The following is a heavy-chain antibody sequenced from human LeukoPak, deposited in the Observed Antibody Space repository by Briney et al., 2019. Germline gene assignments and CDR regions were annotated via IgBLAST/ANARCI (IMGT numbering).Heavy chain of an antibody. CDR2: IYHSGST. Sequence: PSETLSLTCSVSTDSTNTYYGSSIRQSPGKGLEWIGHIYHSGSTDFNPSFNSRVTVSIDMSKKEFSLKLTSVTVADTAMYYCVRLRWELLAPYFDHWGQGAFVIVSS. CDR3: VRLRWELLAPYFDH. CDR1: TDSTNTYY. J-gene: IGHJ4*02. V-gene: IGHV4-59*01. D-gene: IGHD2-15*01.